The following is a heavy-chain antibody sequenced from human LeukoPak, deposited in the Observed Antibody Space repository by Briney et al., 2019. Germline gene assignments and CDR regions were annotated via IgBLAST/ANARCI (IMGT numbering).Heavy chain of an antibody. D-gene: IGHD1-26*01. V-gene: IGHV3-21*01. Sequence: GGSLRLSCAASGFTFSSYSMNWVRQAPGKGLEWVSPISSSSSYIYYADSVKGRFTISRDNAKNSLYLQMNSLRAEDTAVYYCARVDEDSGSYYFDYWGQGTLVTVSS. J-gene: IGHJ4*02. CDR1: GFTFSSYS. CDR2: ISSSSSYI. CDR3: ARVDEDSGSYYFDY.